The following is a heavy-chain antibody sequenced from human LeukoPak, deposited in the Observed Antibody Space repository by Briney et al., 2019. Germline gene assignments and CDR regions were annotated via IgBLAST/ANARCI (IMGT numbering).Heavy chain of an antibody. CDR2: ISGSGGKT. CDR3: AKDADSIGRYGGLPADY. D-gene: IGHD6-19*01. V-gene: IGHV3-23*01. J-gene: IGHJ4*02. Sequence: GGSLRLSCAVSGFTFSTYAMSWVRQAPGKGLEWVSAISGSGGKTYYADSVKGRFTVSRDNSKNTLYLQMNSLRADDTAVYYCAKDADSIGRYGGLPADYWGQGTLVTVSS. CDR1: GFTFSTYA.